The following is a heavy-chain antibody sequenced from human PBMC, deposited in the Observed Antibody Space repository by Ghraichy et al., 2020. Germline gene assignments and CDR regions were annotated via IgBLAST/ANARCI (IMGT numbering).Heavy chain of an antibody. D-gene: IGHD2-2*01. CDR1: GFSLSTSGVG. V-gene: IGHV2-5*01. CDR3: ARLVVPAARLDY. J-gene: IGHJ4*02. Sequence: SGPTLVKPTQTLTLTCTFSGFSLSTSGVGVGWIRQPPGKALEWLALIYWNDDKRYSPSLKSRLTITKDTSKNQVVLTMTNMDPVDTATYYCARLVVPAARLDYWGQGTLVTVSS. CDR2: IYWNDDK.